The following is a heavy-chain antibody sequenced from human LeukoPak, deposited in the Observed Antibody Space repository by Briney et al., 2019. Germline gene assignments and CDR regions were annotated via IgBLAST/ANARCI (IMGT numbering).Heavy chain of an antibody. J-gene: IGHJ3*02. CDR2: IGTAGDT. V-gene: IGHV3-13*01. CDR3: ARVSPRGDAFDI. CDR1: GSTFSSYD. Sequence: PGGSLRLSCAASGSTFSSYDMHWVRQATGKGLEWVSAIGTAGDTYYPGSVKGRFTISRENAKNSLYLQMNSLRAGDTAVYYCARVSPRGDAFDIWGQGTMVTVSS.